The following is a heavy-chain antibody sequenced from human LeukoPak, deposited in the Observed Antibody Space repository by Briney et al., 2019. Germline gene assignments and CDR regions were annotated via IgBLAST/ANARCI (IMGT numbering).Heavy chain of an antibody. CDR2: ISYDGSNK. CDR1: GFTFSSYA. V-gene: IGHV3-30*04. CDR3: ARDRGRVYDFWSGYCAYGSYCYMDV. Sequence: GRSLRLSCAASGFTFSSYAMHWVRQAPGKGVEGGAVISYDGSNKYYADSVKGRFTISRDNSKNTLYLQMNSLRAEDTAVYYCARDRGRVYDFWSGYCAYGSYCYMDVWGKGTTVTVSS. D-gene: IGHD3-3*01. J-gene: IGHJ6*03.